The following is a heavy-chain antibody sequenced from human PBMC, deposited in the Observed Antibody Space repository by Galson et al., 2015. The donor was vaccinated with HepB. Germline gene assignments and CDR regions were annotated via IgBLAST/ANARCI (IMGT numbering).Heavy chain of an antibody. CDR2: IYYSGST. J-gene: IGHJ3*02. D-gene: IGHD3-3*01. CDR1: GGSITNNGYY. V-gene: IGHV4-39*01. CDR3: ARRAEITTFGVIIMAWDI. Sequence: SEPLSLTCTVSGGSITNNGYYWGWIRQPPGKGLEWIATIYYSGSTYYNPSLKSRVTISVDTSKNQFSLILSSVTAADTAVYYCARRAEITTFGVIIMAWDIWGQGTLVTVSS.